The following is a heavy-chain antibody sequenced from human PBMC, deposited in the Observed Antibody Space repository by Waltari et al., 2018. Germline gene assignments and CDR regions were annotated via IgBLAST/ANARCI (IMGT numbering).Heavy chain of an antibody. J-gene: IGHJ4*02. D-gene: IGHD4-17*01. CDR3: ARVDYGDYGHFDY. CDR2: INPNSGGT. Sequence: QSGAEVKKPGASVKVSCKASGYTFTGYYMHWVRQAPGQGLEWMGRINPNSGGTNYAQKFQGRVTMTRDTSISTAYMELSRLRSDDTAVYYCARVDYGDYGHFDYWGQGTLVTVSS. CDR1: GYTFTGYY. V-gene: IGHV1-2*06.